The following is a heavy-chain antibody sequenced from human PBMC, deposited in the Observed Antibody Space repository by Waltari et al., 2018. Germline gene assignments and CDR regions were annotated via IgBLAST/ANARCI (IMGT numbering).Heavy chain of an antibody. V-gene: IGHV1-69*04. J-gene: IGHJ5*02. CDR1: GGTFSSYA. CDR2: IIPILGIA. D-gene: IGHD2-15*01. Sequence: QVQLVQSGAEVKKPGSSVKVSCKASGGTFSSYAISWVRQAPGQGLEWMGGIIPILGIANYAQKFQGRVTITADESTSTAYMELSSLRSEDTAVYYCASGGVLKDCSGGSCPGWFDPWGQGTLVTVSS. CDR3: ASGGVLKDCSGGSCPGWFDP.